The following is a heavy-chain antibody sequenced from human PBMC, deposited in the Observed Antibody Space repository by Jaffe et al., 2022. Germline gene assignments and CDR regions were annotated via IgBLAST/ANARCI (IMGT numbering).Heavy chain of an antibody. CDR2: IYYTGST. V-gene: IGHV4-59*01. CDR3: ARPYSSGWYAAFHI. CDR1: GGSMSSYY. D-gene: IGHD6-19*01. J-gene: IGHJ3*02. Sequence: QVQLQESGPGLVKPSETLSLTCTVSGGSMSSYYWFWIRQPPGKGLEWLGYIYYTGSTSYNPSLKGRVTISVDMSKNQFSLKLSSVTAADTAVYYCARPYSSGWYAAFHIWGQGTLVTVSS.